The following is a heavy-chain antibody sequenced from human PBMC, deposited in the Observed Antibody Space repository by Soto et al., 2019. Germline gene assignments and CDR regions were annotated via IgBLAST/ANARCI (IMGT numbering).Heavy chain of an antibody. CDR3: ARWFRGDYYGMDV. Sequence: SVKVSGKAAGGTFSRYAISCVLQSPGQGLEWMGGIIPIFGTANYAQKFQGRVTITADESTSTAYMELSSLRSEDTAVYYCARWFRGDYYGMDVWGQGTTVTVSS. V-gene: IGHV1-69*13. D-gene: IGHD3-10*01. CDR1: GGTFSRYA. J-gene: IGHJ6*02. CDR2: IIPIFGTA.